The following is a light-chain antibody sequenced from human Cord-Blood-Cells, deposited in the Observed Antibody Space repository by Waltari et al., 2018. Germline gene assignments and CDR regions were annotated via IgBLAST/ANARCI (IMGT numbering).Light chain of an antibody. V-gene: IGKV4-1*01. J-gene: IGKJ3*01. CDR3: QQYYSTPFT. CDR2: WAS. CDR1: QSVLYSSNNKNY. Sequence: DIVMTQSPDSLAVSLGERATINCKSSQSVLYSSNNKNYLAWYQQKPGLPPKLLIYWASTRESGVRGRFSGSGSGTDFTLTISSLQAEDVAVYYCQQYYSTPFTFGPGTKVDIK.